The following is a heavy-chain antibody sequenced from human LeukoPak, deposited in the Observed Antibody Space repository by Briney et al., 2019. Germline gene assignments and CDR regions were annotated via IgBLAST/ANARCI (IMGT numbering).Heavy chain of an antibody. J-gene: IGHJ4*02. D-gene: IGHD4-23*01. Sequence: PGGSLRLSCAASGFTFSSYWMQWVRQAPGKGLAWVLRINSDGSSASYADSVKGRFTISRDNAKNTLYLQMNSLRAEDTAVYYCARHLTYGGWNSWGQGTLVTVSS. CDR1: GFTFSSYW. CDR3: ARHLTYGGWNS. CDR2: INSDGSSA. V-gene: IGHV3-74*01.